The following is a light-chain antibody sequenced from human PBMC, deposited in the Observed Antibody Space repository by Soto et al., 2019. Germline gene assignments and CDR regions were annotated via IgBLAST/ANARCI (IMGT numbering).Light chain of an antibody. Sequence: QSVLTQPASVSGSPGQSITISCTGTSSDVGSYDLVSWYQQRPGRAPRLMIFEVAKRPSGISTRFSGSKSGNTASLTISGLQAVDEADYFCCSYTSTNTLVFGGGTKATVL. V-gene: IGLV2-23*02. J-gene: IGLJ2*01. CDR1: SSDVGSYDL. CDR3: CSYTSTNTLV. CDR2: EVA.